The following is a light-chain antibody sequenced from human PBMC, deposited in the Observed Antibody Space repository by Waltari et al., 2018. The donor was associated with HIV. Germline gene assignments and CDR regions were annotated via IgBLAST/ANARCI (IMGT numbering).Light chain of an antibody. CDR1: SSDVGDYNS. CDR2: EVN. J-gene: IGLJ1*01. V-gene: IGLV2-14*01. CDR3: SSFAAGGTQV. Sequence: QSALTQPASVSGSPGQSITISCSGTSSDVGDYNSVSWYQLHPGKAPQLLLFEVNNRPSGVSIRFSGSKSGNTASLTISGLQTEDEADYYCSSFAAGGTQVFGTGTKVTV.